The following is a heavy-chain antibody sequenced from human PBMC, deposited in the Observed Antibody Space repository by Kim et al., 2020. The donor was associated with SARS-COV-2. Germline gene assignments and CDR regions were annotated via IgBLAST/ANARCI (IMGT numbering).Heavy chain of an antibody. Sequence: GGSLRLSCAASGFTFSDYYMSWIRQAPGKGLEWVSYISSSGSTIYYADSVKGRFTISRDNAKNSLYLQMNSLRAEDTAVYYCARVSNLFSSSWYSPYFQHWGQGTLVTVSS. CDR1: GFTFSDYY. D-gene: IGHD6-13*01. V-gene: IGHV3-11*04. CDR2: ISSSGSTI. J-gene: IGHJ1*01. CDR3: ARVSNLFSSSWYSPYFQH.